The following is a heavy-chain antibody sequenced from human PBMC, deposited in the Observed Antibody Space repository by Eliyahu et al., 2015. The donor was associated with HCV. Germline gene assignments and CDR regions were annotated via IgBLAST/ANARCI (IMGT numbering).Heavy chain of an antibody. Sequence: QVQLVQSGAEVKKPGASVKVSCKASGYTFSSYSISWMRQAPGQGLEWMGWINTYNGKTKYAHELQGRVTMTTDTSTNTAYMELRSLRSDDTALYYCAREGSDFVYFDYWGQGTLVTVSS. D-gene: IGHD2-21*02. CDR2: INTYNGKT. CDR3: AREGSDFVYFDY. V-gene: IGHV1-18*01. CDR1: GYTFSSYS. J-gene: IGHJ4*02.